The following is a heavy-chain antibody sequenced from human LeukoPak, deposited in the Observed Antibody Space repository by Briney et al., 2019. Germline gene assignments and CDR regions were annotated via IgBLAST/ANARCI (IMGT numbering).Heavy chain of an antibody. V-gene: IGHV3-74*01. Sequence: GGSLRLSCAASGFTFRSYWMHCVRQAPGKGLVWVSRINSDGSSTYYADSVKGRFSISRDNAKNTLYLQMNSLRVEDTAVYYYTRGHGDWFDPWGQGTLVTVSS. J-gene: IGHJ5*02. CDR3: TRGHGDWFDP. CDR2: INSDGSST. CDR1: GFTFRSYW. D-gene: IGHD3-10*01.